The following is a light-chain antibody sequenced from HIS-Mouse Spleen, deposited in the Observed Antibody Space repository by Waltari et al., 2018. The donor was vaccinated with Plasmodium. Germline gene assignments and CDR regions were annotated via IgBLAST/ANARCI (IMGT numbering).Light chain of an antibody. Sequence: DIVMTQSPDSLAVSLGERATINCKSSQSVLYSSNNQNYLAWYQQKPGQPPKLLIYWASTRESGVPDRFRGSGSGTDFTLTISSLQAEDVAVYYCQQYYSTPPYTFGQGTKLEIK. CDR3: QQYYSTPPYT. CDR1: QSVLYSSNNQNY. V-gene: IGKV4-1*01. J-gene: IGKJ2*01. CDR2: WAS.